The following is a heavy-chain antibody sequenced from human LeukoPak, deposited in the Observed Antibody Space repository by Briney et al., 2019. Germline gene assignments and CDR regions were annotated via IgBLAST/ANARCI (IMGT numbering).Heavy chain of an antibody. V-gene: IGHV1-69*05. CDR2: IIPIFGAT. CDR1: GGTFSSYA. J-gene: IGHJ4*02. D-gene: IGHD2-2*01. Sequence: VASVKVSCKASGGTFSSYAISWVRQAPGQGLEWMGGIIPIFGATNYAQKFQGRATITTDESTSTAYMDLSSLRSEDTAVYYCASVPTAARYFDYWGQGTLVTVSS. CDR3: ASVPTAARYFDY.